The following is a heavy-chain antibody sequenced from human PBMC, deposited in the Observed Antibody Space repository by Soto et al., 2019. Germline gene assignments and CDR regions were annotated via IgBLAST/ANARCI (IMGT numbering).Heavy chain of an antibody. D-gene: IGHD6-6*01. CDR2: MSFDGNKK. V-gene: IGHV3-33*05. Sequence: QVQLVESGGGVVQPGRSLRLSCAASGFTLKNYGMHWVRQAPGKGLEWVALMSFDGNKKFYADSVKARFTISRDNAKNLLYLQINSLRAEDTAVYYCARQYPSSSRHFDHWGQGTLVIVSS. J-gene: IGHJ4*02. CDR3: ARQYPSSSRHFDH. CDR1: GFTLKNYG.